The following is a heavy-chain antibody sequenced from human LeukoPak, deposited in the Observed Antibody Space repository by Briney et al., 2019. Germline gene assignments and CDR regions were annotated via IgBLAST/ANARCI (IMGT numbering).Heavy chain of an antibody. V-gene: IGHV3-21*01. J-gene: IGHJ4*02. CDR2: ISSSSSYI. CDR3: ARALRYFDWLSPVDY. Sequence: GGSLRLSCAASGFTFSSYSMNWVRQAPGKGLEWVSSISSSSSYIYYADSVKGRFTISRDNAKNSLYLQKNSLRAEDTAVYYCARALRYFDWLSPVDYWGQGTLVTVSS. D-gene: IGHD3-9*01. CDR1: GFTFSSYS.